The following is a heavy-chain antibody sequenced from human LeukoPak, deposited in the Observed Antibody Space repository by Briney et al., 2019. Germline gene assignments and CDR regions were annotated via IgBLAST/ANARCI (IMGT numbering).Heavy chain of an antibody. J-gene: IGHJ5*01. CDR1: GDSVSSKNGA. CDR3: ARDLGTSGWYTFDF. Sequence: SQTLSLTCAISGDSVSSKNGAWNWIRQSPSRGLEWLGRTYYRSKWYDEYADSVKGRVTISPDTSKNQFSLHVYSVAPEDTAVYYCARDLGTSGWYTFDFWGQGTLVTVSS. CDR2: TYYRSKWYD. D-gene: IGHD6-19*01. V-gene: IGHV6-1*01.